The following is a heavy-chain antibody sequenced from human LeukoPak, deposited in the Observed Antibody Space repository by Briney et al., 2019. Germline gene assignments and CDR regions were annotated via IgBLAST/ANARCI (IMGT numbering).Heavy chain of an antibody. CDR3: ARGARVDSSSWYNWFAP. Sequence: SETLSLTCTVSSGSISTYYWNWIRQPPGKGLESIGYIYHNGNTNNNPPLKSRITLSVDPSPNPFSLKLRSVTAADAAVYYCARGARVDSSSWYNWFAPWGQGTLVTLSS. D-gene: IGHD6-13*01. CDR1: SGSISTYY. V-gene: IGHV4-59*01. J-gene: IGHJ5*02. CDR2: IYHNGNT.